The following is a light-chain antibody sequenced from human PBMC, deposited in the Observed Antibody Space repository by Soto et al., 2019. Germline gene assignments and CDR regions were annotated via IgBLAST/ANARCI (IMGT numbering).Light chain of an antibody. CDR1: QSISTY. CDR3: QQSYSSLYT. V-gene: IGKV1-39*01. CDR2: AAS. J-gene: IGKJ2*01. Sequence: DIQMTQSPSSLSASVGDRVTITCRASQSISTYLNWYQQKPGRAPKLLIYAASSSQSGVPSRFSGSGSGTDFTLTISSLQPEDFATYYCQQSYSSLYTFGQGTKLENK.